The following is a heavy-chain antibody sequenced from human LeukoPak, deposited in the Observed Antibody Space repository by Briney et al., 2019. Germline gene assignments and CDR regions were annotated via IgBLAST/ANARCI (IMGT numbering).Heavy chain of an antibody. J-gene: IGHJ5*02. CDR2: ISADNGNT. CDR3: ATEDPQCSHGTCYFGWFDP. D-gene: IGHD2-15*01. Sequence: ASVKVSCKASGYNFSTYGISWVRQAPGQGLEWMGWISADNGNTNYAQKFQGRVTVTTDTSTNTVYLELRSLTSDDTAVYYCATEDPQCSHGTCYFGWFDPWGQGTLVTVSS. V-gene: IGHV1-18*01. CDR1: GYNFSTYG.